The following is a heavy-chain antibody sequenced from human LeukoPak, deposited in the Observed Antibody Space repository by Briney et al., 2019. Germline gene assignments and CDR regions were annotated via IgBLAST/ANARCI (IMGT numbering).Heavy chain of an antibody. J-gene: IGHJ4*02. CDR1: GFTFSRHG. CDR3: ARDFSGYDYNFDY. D-gene: IGHD5-12*01. Sequence: GGSLTLSCAASGFTFSRHGMNWVRQAPGKGLEWVSFISSSSSYMYYADSVKGRFTISRDNTKKSLYLQMNSLRAEDTAVYYCARDFSGYDYNFDYWGQGTLVTVSS. CDR2: ISSSSSYM. V-gene: IGHV3-21*01.